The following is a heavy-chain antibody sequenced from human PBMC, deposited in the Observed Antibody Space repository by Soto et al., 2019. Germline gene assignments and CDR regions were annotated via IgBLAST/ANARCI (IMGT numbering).Heavy chain of an antibody. Sequence: SLTCTVSGGSISSGFYYWSWIRQHPRKGLEWIGYIYYSGSTYYNPSLKSRLIISLDTSENQFSLKLNSVTAADTAVYYCARTASSGPFDIWGQGTMVTVSS. V-gene: IGHV4-31*03. CDR2: IYYSGST. J-gene: IGHJ3*02. D-gene: IGHD3-22*01. CDR3: ARTASSGPFDI. CDR1: GGSISSGFYY.